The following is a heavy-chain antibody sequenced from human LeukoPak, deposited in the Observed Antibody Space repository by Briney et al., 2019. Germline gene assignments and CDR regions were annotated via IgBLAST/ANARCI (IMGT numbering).Heavy chain of an antibody. Sequence: SETLSLTCTVSGGSISSSSYSWGWIRQPPGKGLEWIGSIYYSGSTYYNPSLKSRVTISVDTSKNQFSLKLSSVTAADTAVYYCARHAFYYYDSPHYFDYWGQGTLVTVSS. J-gene: IGHJ4*02. CDR1: GGSISSSSYS. CDR2: IYYSGST. CDR3: ARHAFYYYDSPHYFDY. D-gene: IGHD3-22*01. V-gene: IGHV4-39*01.